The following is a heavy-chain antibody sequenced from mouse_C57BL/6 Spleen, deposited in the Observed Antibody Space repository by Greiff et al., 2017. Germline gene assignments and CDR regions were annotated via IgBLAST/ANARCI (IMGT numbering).Heavy chain of an antibody. J-gene: IGHJ2*01. CDR3: AREDDGFDY. V-gene: IGHV3-6*01. CDR1: GYSITSGYY. CDR2: ISYDGSN. D-gene: IGHD2-3*01. Sequence: EVKVEESGPGLVKPSQSLSLTCSVTGYSITSGYYWNWIRQFLGNKLEWMGYISYDGSNNYNPSLKNRISITRDTSKNQFFLKLNSVTTEDTATYYCAREDDGFDYWGQGTTLTVSS.